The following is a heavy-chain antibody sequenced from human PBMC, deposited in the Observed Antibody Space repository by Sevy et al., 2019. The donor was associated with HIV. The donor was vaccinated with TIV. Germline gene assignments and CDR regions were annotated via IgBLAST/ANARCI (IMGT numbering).Heavy chain of an antibody. CDR1: GFTFSSYG. CDR2: IRNDGSNK. D-gene: IGHD3-10*01. CDR3: ANNYYGSISYYYGMDV. J-gene: IGHJ6*02. V-gene: IGHV3-30*02. Sequence: GGSLRLSCAASGFTFSSYGMHWVRQAPGKGLEWVAFIRNDGSNKYYADSVKGRFTISRDNSKNTLYLQMNSLRAEDMAVYDSANNYYGSISYYYGMDVWGQGTTVTVSS.